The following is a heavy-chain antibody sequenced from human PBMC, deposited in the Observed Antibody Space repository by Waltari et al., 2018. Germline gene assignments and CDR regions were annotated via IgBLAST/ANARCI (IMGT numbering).Heavy chain of an antibody. J-gene: IGHJ4*02. CDR3: AKGIAAAGTGVAL. V-gene: IGHV3-30*18. CDR2: ISYDGSNK. CDR1: GFTFSSYG. D-gene: IGHD6-13*01. Sequence: QVQLVESGGGVVQPGRSLRLSCAASGFTFSSYGMHWVRQAPGKGLEWVAVISYDGSNKYYADSVKGRFTISRDNSKNTLYLQMNSLRAEDTAVYYCAKGIAAAGTGVALWGQGTLVTVSS.